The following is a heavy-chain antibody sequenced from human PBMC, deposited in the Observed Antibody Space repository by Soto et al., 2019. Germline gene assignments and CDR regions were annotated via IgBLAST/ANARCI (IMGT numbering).Heavy chain of an antibody. CDR1: GYTFNNYG. CDR2: SSADNGNP. V-gene: IGHV1-18*01. D-gene: IGHD3-10*01. J-gene: IGHJ4*02. Sequence: VQLVQSGAEVKKPGASVKVSCKASGYTFNNYGVTWVRQAPGQGLEWMGRSSADNGNPDYAQNLQDRVTMTTDLSTSTAYLELRSLRSDDTAVYDCATDVYYESGCSLFDSVGQGTLVTVSS. CDR3: ATDVYYESGCSLFDS.